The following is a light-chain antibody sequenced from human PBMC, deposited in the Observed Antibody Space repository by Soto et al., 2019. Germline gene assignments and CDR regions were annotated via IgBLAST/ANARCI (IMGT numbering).Light chain of an antibody. Sequence: DIQMTQSPSTLSGSVGDRVTITCRASQTISSWLAWYQQKPGKAPKVLIYDASSLESGVPSRFSGSGSGTEFTLTISSLQPDDFATYYCQQYDNWPWTFGQGTKVDIK. CDR3: QQYDNWPWT. J-gene: IGKJ1*01. V-gene: IGKV1-5*01. CDR2: DAS. CDR1: QTISSW.